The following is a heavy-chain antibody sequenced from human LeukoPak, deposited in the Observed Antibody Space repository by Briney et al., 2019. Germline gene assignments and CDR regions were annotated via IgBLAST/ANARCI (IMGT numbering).Heavy chain of an antibody. Sequence: GRSLRLSCAASGFTFSSYGMHWVRQAPGKGLEWVAVISYDGSNKYYADSVKGRFTISRDNSKNTLYLQMNSLRAEDTAVYYCAKDGSSSSYYYYGMDVWGQGTAVTVSS. J-gene: IGHJ6*02. CDR3: AKDGSSSSYYYYGMDV. CDR2: ISYDGSNK. V-gene: IGHV3-30*18. D-gene: IGHD6-13*01. CDR1: GFTFSSYG.